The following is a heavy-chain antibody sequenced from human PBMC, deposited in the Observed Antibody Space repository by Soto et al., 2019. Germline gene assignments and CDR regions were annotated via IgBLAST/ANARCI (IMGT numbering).Heavy chain of an antibody. Sequence: ESGGGLVQPGASLRLSCAASGFTFSSYWMTWVRQAPGKGLEWVANINQDGSEKYYVDSVRGRFSISRDNAKNSLSLQMSSLRAEDTAVYYFAKDLTYYGSAPGSDYNPISNAYWGQGTLVTVSS. J-gene: IGHJ4*02. V-gene: IGHV3-7*01. CDR3: AKDLTYYGSAPGSDYNPISNAY. CDR1: GFTFSSYW. D-gene: IGHD3-10*01. CDR2: INQDGSEK.